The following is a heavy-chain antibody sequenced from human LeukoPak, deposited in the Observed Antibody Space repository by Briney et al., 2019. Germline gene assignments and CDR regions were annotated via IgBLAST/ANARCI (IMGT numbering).Heavy chain of an antibody. J-gene: IGHJ4*01. CDR1: GFTLSGYA. V-gene: IGHV3-23*01. Sequence: GGSLRLSCAASGFTLSGYAMSWVRQAPGKGLEWVSTIIGSAGSTYYADSVRGRFTVSRDNSKNTLFLQMDGLRAEDTATFYCAKRRRLVGAYYDHWGHGVQVIVSP. CDR3: AKRRRLVGAYYDH. CDR2: IIGSAGST. D-gene: IGHD2-8*02.